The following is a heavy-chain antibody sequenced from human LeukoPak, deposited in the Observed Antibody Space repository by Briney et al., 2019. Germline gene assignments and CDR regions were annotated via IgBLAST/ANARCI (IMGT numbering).Heavy chain of an antibody. CDR2: ISYDGSNK. CDR3: ARGPYILTGYPNWFDP. V-gene: IGHV3-30*04. Sequence: GGSLRLSCAASGFTFSSYAMHWVRQAPGKGLEWVAVISYDGSNKYYADSVKGRFTISRDNSKNTLYLQMNSLRAEDTAVYYCARGPYILTGYPNWFDPWGQGTLVTVSS. CDR1: GFTFSSYA. D-gene: IGHD3-9*01. J-gene: IGHJ5*02.